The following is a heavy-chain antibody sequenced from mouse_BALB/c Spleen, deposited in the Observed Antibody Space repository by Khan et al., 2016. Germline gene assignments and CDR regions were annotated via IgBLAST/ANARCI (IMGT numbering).Heavy chain of an antibody. CDR1: GYTFTSYT. V-gene: IGHV1-4*02. CDR2: INPSSGYT. J-gene: IGHJ1*01. Sequence: QVQLQQSAAELARPGASVKMSCKASGYTFTSYTMHWVKQRPGQGLEWIGYINPSSGYTEYNQKFKDKTTLTADKSSSTAYMQLSSLTSEDSAVYYCARSSLFITTVPSYWYFDVWGAGTTVTVSS. CDR3: ARSSLFITTVPSYWYFDV. D-gene: IGHD1-1*01.